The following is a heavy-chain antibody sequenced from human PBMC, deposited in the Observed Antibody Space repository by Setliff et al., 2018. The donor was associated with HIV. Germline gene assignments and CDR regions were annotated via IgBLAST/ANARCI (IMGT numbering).Heavy chain of an antibody. D-gene: IGHD2-8*02. Sequence: ASVKVSCKASGYTFTNNGINWVRQAPGQGLEWMGWVSGDNGNTKYAQKLQGRVTMTTDTSTSTAYMELRNLRSDDTAVYYCARVQVGDPYYSYYYMDVWGEGTTVTVSS. CDR1: GYTFTNNG. V-gene: IGHV1-18*01. CDR2: VSGDNGNT. J-gene: IGHJ6*03. CDR3: ARVQVGDPYYSYYYMDV.